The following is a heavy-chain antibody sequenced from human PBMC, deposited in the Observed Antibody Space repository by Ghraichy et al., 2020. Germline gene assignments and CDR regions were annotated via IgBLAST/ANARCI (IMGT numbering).Heavy chain of an antibody. CDR1: GFSFTNYN. CDR2: ISSSSSYI. Sequence: GGSLRLSCAASGFSFTNYNMNWVRQAPGKGLEWVSSISSSSSYIYYAHSVKGRFTISRDNAKNSVYLQMSSLRAEDTAVYYCANNYYGSGIYYRAWGQGTLVTVSS. CDR3: ANNYYGSGIYYRA. J-gene: IGHJ4*02. D-gene: IGHD3-10*01. V-gene: IGHV3-21*01.